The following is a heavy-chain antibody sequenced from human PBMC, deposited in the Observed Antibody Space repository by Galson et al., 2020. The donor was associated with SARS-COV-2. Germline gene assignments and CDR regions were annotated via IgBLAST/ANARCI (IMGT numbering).Heavy chain of an antibody. V-gene: IGHV1-2*02. D-gene: IGHD3-10*01. CDR3: ARAGQSPDYYYYYNLDV. Sequence: ASVKVSCKPSGYTFTGHYMHWVRQPPGQGLEWMGWINPNSGGTNYAQKFQGRVTMTSDTSISTAYMELSRLRSDDTAIYYCARAGQSPDYYYYYNLDVWGQGTTVTVSS. CDR2: INPNSGGT. J-gene: IGHJ6*02. CDR1: GYTFTGHY.